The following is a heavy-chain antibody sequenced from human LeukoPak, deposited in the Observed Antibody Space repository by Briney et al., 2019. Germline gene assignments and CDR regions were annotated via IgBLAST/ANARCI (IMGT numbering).Heavy chain of an antibody. CDR1: GGSFSGYY. CDR2: INHSGST. Sequence: SETLSLTCAVYGGSFSGYYWSWIRQPPGKGLEWIGEINHSGSTYYNPSLKSRVTISVDRSKNQFSLKLSSVTAADTAVYYCASAGYYYDSSGYYPNGMDVWGQGTTVTVSS. V-gene: IGHV4-34*01. CDR3: ASAGYYYDSSGYYPNGMDV. J-gene: IGHJ6*02. D-gene: IGHD3-22*01.